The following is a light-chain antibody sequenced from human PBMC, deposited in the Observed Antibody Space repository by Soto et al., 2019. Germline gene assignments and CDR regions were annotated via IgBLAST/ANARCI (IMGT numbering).Light chain of an antibody. CDR3: QHLRT. CDR2: DAS. CDR1: QNINNW. V-gene: IGKV1-5*01. Sequence: DIQMTQSPSTLSASIGDRVTITCRASQNINNWIAWYQQKPGKAPKFLIYDASTLESGVPSRFSGSGFGTEFSLTISRLQPDDFGSYYCQHLRTVGQGTKVDSK. J-gene: IGKJ1*01.